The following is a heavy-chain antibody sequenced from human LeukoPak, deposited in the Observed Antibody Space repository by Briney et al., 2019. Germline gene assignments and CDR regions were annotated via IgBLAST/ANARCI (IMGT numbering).Heavy chain of an antibody. Sequence: SETLSLTCTVSGGSISSYYWSWLRQPAGKGLEWIGRIYTSGSTNYNPSLKSRVTMSVDTSKNQFSLKLSSVTAADTAVYYCARAIGGLIGYYYYYYMDVWGKGTTVTVSS. V-gene: IGHV4-4*07. CDR3: ARAIGGLIGYYYYYYMDV. CDR2: IYTSGST. J-gene: IGHJ6*03. CDR1: GGSISSYY. D-gene: IGHD3-16*01.